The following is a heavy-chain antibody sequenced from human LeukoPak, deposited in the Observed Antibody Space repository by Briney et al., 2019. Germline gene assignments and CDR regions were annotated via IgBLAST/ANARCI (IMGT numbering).Heavy chain of an antibody. J-gene: IGHJ4*02. CDR3: ATQIAAAGMY. V-gene: IGHV3-11*04. Sequence: GGSLRLSCAGSGFTFSDYYMSWIRRAPGKGLEWVSYISSSGSTIYYADSVKGRFTISRDNSKNTLYLQMNSLRAEDTAVYYCATQIAAAGMYWGQGTLVTVSS. CDR1: GFTFSDYY. CDR2: ISSSGSTI. D-gene: IGHD6-13*01.